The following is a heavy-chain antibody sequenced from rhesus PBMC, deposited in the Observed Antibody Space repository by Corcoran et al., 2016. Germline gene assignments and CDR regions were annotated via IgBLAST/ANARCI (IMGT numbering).Heavy chain of an antibody. V-gene: IGHV4-93*01. D-gene: IGHD5-36*01. Sequence: QLQLQESGPAVVKASETLSLTCGVSGGSISSRNCWRWIRKSPGKGLNWSGGIYGSGGKTEYNPSLKSRVTITNEPSKNQFSLKLSSVTAADTAVYHCARSLGYNYGYYGLDCWGQGVVVTVSS. CDR1: GGSISSRNC. J-gene: IGHJ6*01. CDR3: ARSLGYNYGYYGLDC. CDR2: IYGSGGKT.